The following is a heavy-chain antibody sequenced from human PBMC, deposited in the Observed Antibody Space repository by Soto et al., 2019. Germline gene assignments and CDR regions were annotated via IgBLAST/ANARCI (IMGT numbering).Heavy chain of an antibody. CDR2: IYFSRST. Sequence: SETPSLTGPASGASIRRSSYYWGWIRKPPGKGLEWIGVIYFSRSTYYNPSLKNRVTLSVDTSKIQFALKLSAVTAADTAGYCCARLLGYCTNGVCPYTQHALGYYYGMDVWGQGTGVTVS. CDR1: GASIRRSSYY. V-gene: IGHV4-39*01. CDR3: ARLLGYCTNGVCPYTQHALGYYYGMDV. D-gene: IGHD2-8*01. J-gene: IGHJ6*02.